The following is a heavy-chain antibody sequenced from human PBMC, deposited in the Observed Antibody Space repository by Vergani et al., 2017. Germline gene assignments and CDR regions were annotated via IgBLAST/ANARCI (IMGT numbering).Heavy chain of an antibody. CDR3: ARGVPAATIDY. D-gene: IGHD2-2*01. CDR2: INHSGST. J-gene: IGHJ4*02. Sequence: QVQLQQWGAGLLKPSETLSLTCAVYGGSFSGYYWSWIRQPPGKGLEWIGEINHSGSTNYNPSLKRRVTISVDTSKNQIPPKLSSVTAADTAVYYCARGVPAATIDYWGQGTLVTVSS. V-gene: IGHV4-34*01. CDR1: GGSFSGYY.